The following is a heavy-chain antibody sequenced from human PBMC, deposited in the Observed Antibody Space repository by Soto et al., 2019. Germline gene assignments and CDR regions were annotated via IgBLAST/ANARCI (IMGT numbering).Heavy chain of an antibody. CDR2: LTWNGDVI. D-gene: IGHD3-22*01. V-gene: IGHV3-9*01. CDR3: VKDSESSGYRTYFDY. CDR1: GFNFDDYA. J-gene: IGHJ4*02. Sequence: EVQLVESGGALVQPGRSLRLSCVTSGFNFDDYAIHWVRQTPGKGLEWVSGLTWNGDVIGYADSVKGRFTISRDNAENSLYLEMTSLRAEDTALYYCVKDSESSGYRTYFDYWGQGTLVTVSS.